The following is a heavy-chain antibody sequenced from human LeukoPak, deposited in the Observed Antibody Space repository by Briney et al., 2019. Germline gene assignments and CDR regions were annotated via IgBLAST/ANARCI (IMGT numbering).Heavy chain of an antibody. CDR3: ARQLWYSSGWYTFDI. J-gene: IGHJ3*02. Sequence: APVKVSCKAAGYTFTSYGISWVRQAPGQGLEWMGWISAYNGNTNYAQKLQGRVTMTTDTSTSTAYMELRSLRSGDTAVYYCARQLWYSSGWYTFDIWGQGTMVTVSS. CDR2: ISAYNGNT. V-gene: IGHV1-18*01. CDR1: GYTFTSYG. D-gene: IGHD6-19*01.